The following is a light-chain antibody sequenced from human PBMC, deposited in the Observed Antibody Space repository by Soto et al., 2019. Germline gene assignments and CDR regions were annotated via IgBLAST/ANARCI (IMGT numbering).Light chain of an antibody. CDR2: DVS. CDR3: SSYTSSSTPFV. CDR1: SSDVGGYNY. Sequence: QSVLTQPASVSGSPGQSITISCTGTSSDVGGYNYVSWYQHHPGKAPKLMIYDVSNRPSGVSNRFSGSRSGNTASLTISGLQAEDAADYYCSSYTSSSTPFVFGTGTKLTVL. V-gene: IGLV2-14*03. J-gene: IGLJ1*01.